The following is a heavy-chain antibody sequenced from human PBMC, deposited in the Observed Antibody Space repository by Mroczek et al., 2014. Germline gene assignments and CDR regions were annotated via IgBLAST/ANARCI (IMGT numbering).Heavy chain of an antibody. CDR2: IYYSGST. J-gene: IGHJ4*02. CDR3: ARFLTGYDYIDY. V-gene: IGHV4-39*01. CDR1: GGSISSSSYY. Sequence: QVQLQESGPGLVKPSETLSLTCTVSGGSISSSSYYWGWIRQPPGKGLEWIGSIYYSGSTYYNPSLKSRVTISVDTSKNQFSLKLSSVTAADTAVYYCARFLTGYDYIDYWGQGTLVTVSS. D-gene: IGHD3-9*01.